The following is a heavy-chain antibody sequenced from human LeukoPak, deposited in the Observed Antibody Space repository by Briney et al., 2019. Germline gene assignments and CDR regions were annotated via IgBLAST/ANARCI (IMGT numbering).Heavy chain of an antibody. D-gene: IGHD5-18*01. CDR2: IRSKANSYAT. CDR3: TRPSDTAMVASYYYYYMDV. J-gene: IGHJ6*03. V-gene: IGHV3-73*01. CDR1: GFTFSGSA. Sequence: PGGSLRLSCAASGFTFSGSAMHWVRQASGKGLEWVGRIRSKANSYATAYAASVKGRFTISRDDSKNTAYLQMNSLKTKDTAVYYCTRPSDTAMVASYYYYYMDVWGKGTTVTVSS.